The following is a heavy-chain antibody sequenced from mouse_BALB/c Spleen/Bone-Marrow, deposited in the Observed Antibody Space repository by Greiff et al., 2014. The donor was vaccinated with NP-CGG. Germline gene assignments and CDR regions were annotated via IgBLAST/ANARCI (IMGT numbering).Heavy chain of an antibody. D-gene: IGHD1-1*01. CDR2: INPYNDNT. J-gene: IGHJ2*01. Sequence: EVQLVESGPELVKPGASMKISCKASGYSFTGYTMNWVKQIHGKNLEWIGLINPYNDNTNYNQKFKGKATLIVDKSSSTAYMELLSLTSEDSAVYYCARSGTVVGTYYFDYWGQGTTLTVSS. CDR3: ARSGTVVGTYYFDY. V-gene: IGHV1-37*01. CDR1: GYSFTGYT.